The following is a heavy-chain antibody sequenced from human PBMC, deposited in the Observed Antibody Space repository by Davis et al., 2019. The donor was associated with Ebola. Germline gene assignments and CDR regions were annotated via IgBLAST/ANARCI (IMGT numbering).Heavy chain of an antibody. D-gene: IGHD3-3*01. CDR1: GGSISSYY. CDR2: IYYSGST. Sequence: MPSETLSLTCTVSGGSISSYYWSWIRQPPGKGLEWIGYIYYSGSTNYNPSLKGRVTISVDTSKNQFSLKLSSVTAADTAVYYCARHKGEWLSWYYFDYWGQGTLVTVSS. V-gene: IGHV4-59*08. CDR3: ARHKGEWLSWYYFDY. J-gene: IGHJ4*02.